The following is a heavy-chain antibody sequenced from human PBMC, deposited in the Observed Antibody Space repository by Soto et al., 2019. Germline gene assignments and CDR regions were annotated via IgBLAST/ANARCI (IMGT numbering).Heavy chain of an antibody. CDR1: GITFNNYG. D-gene: IGHD5-18*01. CDR3: ARDRRNSAMVLDY. CDR2: IWYDGSNK. Sequence: QVQLVESGGGVVQPGRSLRLSCAASGITFNNYGMHWVRQAPGKGLEWVAVIWYDGSNKYYADSVKGRFTISRDNSKNTLYLQMNSLRAEDTAVYSCARDRRNSAMVLDYWGQGTLVTVSS. V-gene: IGHV3-33*01. J-gene: IGHJ4*02.